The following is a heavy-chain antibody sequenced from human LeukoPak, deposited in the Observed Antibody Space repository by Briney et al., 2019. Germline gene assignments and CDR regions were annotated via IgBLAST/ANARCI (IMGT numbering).Heavy chain of an antibody. V-gene: IGHV3-23*01. CDR2: ISGSGGST. CDR3: ARRGYSGYDITGLDY. D-gene: IGHD5-12*01. CDR1: GFTFSSYA. Sequence: GGSLRLSCAAPGFTFSSYAMSWVRQAPGKGLEWVSAISGSGGSTYYADSVKGRFTISRDNSKNTLYLQMNSLRAEDTAVYYCARRGYSGYDITGLDYWGQGTLVTVSS. J-gene: IGHJ4*02.